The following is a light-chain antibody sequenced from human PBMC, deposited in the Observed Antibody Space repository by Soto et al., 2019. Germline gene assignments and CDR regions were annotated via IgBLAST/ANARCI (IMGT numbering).Light chain of an antibody. CDR3: QQSYPPPLT. V-gene: IGKV1-39*01. CDR1: QTISGY. J-gene: IGKJ4*01. Sequence: DIQMTQSPSSLSASVGDRVTITCRASQTISGYLNWYQQKPGKAPELLIYAASYLGNGVPSRFSGSGSGTFSPLPIRGLQLKVLETYSSQQSYPPPLTFGGGTKVEIK. CDR2: AAS.